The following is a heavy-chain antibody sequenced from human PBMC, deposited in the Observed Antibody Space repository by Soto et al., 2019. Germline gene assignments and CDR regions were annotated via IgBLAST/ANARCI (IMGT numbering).Heavy chain of an antibody. D-gene: IGHD3-10*01. CDR1: GLTFTSSA. CDR3: AAVEWVTMVRGVDTYDY. V-gene: IGHV1-58*02. CDR2: IVVGSGNT. Sequence: SVKVSCKASGLTFTSSAMQWVRQARGQRLEWIGWIVVGSGNTNYAQKFQERVTITRDMSTSTAYMELSSLRSEDTAVYYCAAVEWVTMVRGVDTYDYWGQGTLVTVSS. J-gene: IGHJ4*02.